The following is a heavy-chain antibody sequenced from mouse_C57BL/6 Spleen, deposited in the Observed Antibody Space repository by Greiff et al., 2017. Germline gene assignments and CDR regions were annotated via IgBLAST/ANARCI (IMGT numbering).Heavy chain of an antibody. J-gene: IGHJ2*01. CDR1: GYSITSGYY. Sequence: EVKLVESGPGLVKPSQSLSLTCSVTGYSITSGYYWNWIRQFPGNKLEWMGYISYDGSNNYNPSLKNRISITRDTSKNQFFLKLNSVTTEDTATYYCARDWGTGYYFDYWGQGTTLTVSS. V-gene: IGHV3-6*01. CDR2: ISYDGSN. D-gene: IGHD3-3*01. CDR3: ARDWGTGYYFDY.